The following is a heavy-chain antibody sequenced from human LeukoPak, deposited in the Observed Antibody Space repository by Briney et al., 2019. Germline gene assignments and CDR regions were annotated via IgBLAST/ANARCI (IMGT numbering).Heavy chain of an antibody. CDR3: ARCTKYTTGWCNWFDP. Sequence: GGALRLSCAASGFTFRNHAMNWVRQTPGKGLEWVSSISTDGVNTYYADSVKGRFTISRDTSKDTLYLQMNSLSAEDTAVYYCARCTKYTTGWCNWFDPWGQGTLVTVSS. D-gene: IGHD6-19*01. CDR1: GFTFRNHA. V-gene: IGHV3-23*01. CDR2: ISTDGVNT. J-gene: IGHJ5*02.